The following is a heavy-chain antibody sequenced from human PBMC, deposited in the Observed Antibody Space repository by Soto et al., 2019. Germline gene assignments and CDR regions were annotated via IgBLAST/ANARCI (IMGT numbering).Heavy chain of an antibody. D-gene: IGHD3-10*01. CDR2: IYWDDDH. CDR1: GFSLSSNGVG. J-gene: IGHJ4*02. V-gene: IGHV2-5*02. CDR3: AREMYYSTYFDS. Sequence: QITLRESGPALVRPTQTLTLTCTFSGFSLSSNGVGVGWIRQPPGKALEWLALIYWDDDHRYSPSLKTRLTIXKXXSKNQVVLTMTKLDPVDTATYYGAREMYYSTYFDSWGQGTLVTVSS.